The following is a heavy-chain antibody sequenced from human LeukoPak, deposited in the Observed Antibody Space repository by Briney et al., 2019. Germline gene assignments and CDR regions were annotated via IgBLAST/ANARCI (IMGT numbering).Heavy chain of an antibody. V-gene: IGHV3-11*01. CDR2: ITTNAVNK. CDR3: AGSGSPDDY. CDR1: GFNFSNYY. Sequence: GGSLRLSCVASGFNFSNYYMSWIRQAPGKGLEWISYITTNAVNKYYVESVRGRFTISRDNAKTSLFLQMNSLRGEDTAVYYCAGSGSPDDYWGQGTLVTVSS. D-gene: IGHD3-10*01. J-gene: IGHJ4*02.